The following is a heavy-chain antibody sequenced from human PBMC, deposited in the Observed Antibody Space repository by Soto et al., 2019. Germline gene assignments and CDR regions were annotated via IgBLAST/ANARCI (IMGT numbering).Heavy chain of an antibody. V-gene: IGHV3-20*01. J-gene: IGHJ4*02. CDR2: INWNGGST. CDR3: AGRMITFGGVIDYYFDY. D-gene: IGHD3-16*02. CDR1: GFTFGAYA. Sequence: GGSLRLSCAASGFTFGAYAMHWVRHAPGKGLEWVSGINWNGGSTGYADSVKGRFTISRDNAKNSLYLQMNSLRAEDTALYHCAGRMITFGGVIDYYFDYWGQGTLVTVSS.